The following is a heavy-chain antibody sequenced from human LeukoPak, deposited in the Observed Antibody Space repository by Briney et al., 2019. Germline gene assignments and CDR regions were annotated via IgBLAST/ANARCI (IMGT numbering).Heavy chain of an antibody. V-gene: IGHV1-69*04. CDR1: GGTFSSYA. CDR3: AREAEMATTAYYYYYYGMDV. CDR2: SIPIFGIA. J-gene: IGHJ6*02. Sequence: ASVKVSCKASGGTFSSYAISWVRQAPGQGLEWMGRSIPIFGIANYAQKFQGRVTITADKPTSTAYMELSSLRSEDPAVYYCAREAEMATTAYYYYYYGMDVWGQGTTVTVSS. D-gene: IGHD5-24*01.